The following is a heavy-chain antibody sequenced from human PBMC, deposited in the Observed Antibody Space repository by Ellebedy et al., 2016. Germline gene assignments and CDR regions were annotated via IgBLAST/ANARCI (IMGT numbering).Heavy chain of an antibody. CDR1: GGPISTYY. CDR3: ARLYGDYLKADY. D-gene: IGHD4-17*01. CDR2: FFYSGST. J-gene: IGHJ4*02. Sequence: SETLSLTXTAPGGPISTYYWSWIRQPPGKGLEWIGYFFYSGSTNYNPSLKSRVTISVDTPKNQFSLKLSSVTAADTAVYYCARLYGDYLKADYWGQGTLVTVSS. V-gene: IGHV4-59*08.